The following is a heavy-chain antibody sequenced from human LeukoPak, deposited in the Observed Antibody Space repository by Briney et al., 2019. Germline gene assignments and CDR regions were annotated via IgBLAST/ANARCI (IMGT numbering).Heavy chain of an antibody. V-gene: IGHV3-15*01. CDR3: TTDPGNASAYGAGY. J-gene: IGHJ4*02. CDR1: GFTFNDAL. Sequence: PGGSLRLSCAASGFTFNDALMSWVRQAPGRGLEWVGRIKAKTDGGTTDYAATVKGKFTISRDDSKRTLYLQMNSLQTEDTGVYYCTTDPGNASAYGAGYWGQGTLVTVSS. CDR2: IKAKTDGGTT. D-gene: IGHD3-16*01.